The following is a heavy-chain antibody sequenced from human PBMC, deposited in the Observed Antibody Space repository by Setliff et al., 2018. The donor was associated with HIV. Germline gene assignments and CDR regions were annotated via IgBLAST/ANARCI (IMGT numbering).Heavy chain of an antibody. Sequence: SETLSLTCTVSGDFVSRNCWSWVRQSLEKGLEWIGETCNGVAINLNPFLRGRVIMSVDPPRNQFSLQVASVTAADTAVYHCAQNYGWSMGYWGQGVLVTVSS. D-gene: IGHD2-8*02. CDR2: TCNGVAI. CDR3: AQNYGWSMGY. CDR1: GDFVSRNC. J-gene: IGHJ4*02. V-gene: IGHV4-59*02.